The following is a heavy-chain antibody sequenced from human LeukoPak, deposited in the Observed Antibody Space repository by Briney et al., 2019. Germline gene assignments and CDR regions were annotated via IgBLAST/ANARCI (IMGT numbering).Heavy chain of an antibody. Sequence: PGGSLRLSCAASGFTFSTFAMTWARQAPGKGLEWVSYISSSSSTIYYADSVKGRFTISRDNAKNSLYLQMNSLRAEDTAVYYCARCDCSGGSCYSGARGGLYYMDVWGKGTTVTVSS. V-gene: IGHV3-48*01. CDR3: ARCDCSGGSCYSGARGGLYYMDV. CDR1: GFTFSTFA. D-gene: IGHD2-15*01. CDR2: ISSSSSTI. J-gene: IGHJ6*03.